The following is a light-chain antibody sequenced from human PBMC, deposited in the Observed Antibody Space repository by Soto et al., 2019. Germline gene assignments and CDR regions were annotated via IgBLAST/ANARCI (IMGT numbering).Light chain of an antibody. Sequence: EIVLTQSPGSLSLSPGDRSTLSCMASQSVGGNVAWYQQIPGQPPKLLIFGASSRATGIADKFSGSGSGTDFTLTISRLEPADFALYYCQHYGAAPITVGPGTRLEIK. CDR3: QHYGAAPIT. CDR1: QSVGGN. J-gene: IGKJ5*01. V-gene: IGKV3-20*01. CDR2: GAS.